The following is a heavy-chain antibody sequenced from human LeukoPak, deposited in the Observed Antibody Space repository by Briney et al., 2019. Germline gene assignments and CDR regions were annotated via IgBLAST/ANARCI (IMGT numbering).Heavy chain of an antibody. J-gene: IGHJ6*03. CDR3: ASASSWPPYYYYMDV. CDR2: IYHSGRT. V-gene: IGHV4-38-2*02. D-gene: IGHD6-13*01. Sequence: PSETLSLTCTVSGYSISSGYYWGWIRPPPGKGLEWIGSIYHSGRTFYNPSLKSRVTISVDTSKNQFSLKLSSVTAADTAMYYCASASSWPPYYYYMDVWGKGTTVTISS. CDR1: GYSISSGYY.